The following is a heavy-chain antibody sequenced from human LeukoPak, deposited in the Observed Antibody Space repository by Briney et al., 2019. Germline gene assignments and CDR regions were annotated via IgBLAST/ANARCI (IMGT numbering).Heavy chain of an antibody. V-gene: IGHV3-53*01. CDR3: ARDVDPYRYGLMFDS. CDR2: IYNDGRT. D-gene: IGHD5-18*01. Sequence: GGSLRLSCAASGVTVSSNYMSWVRQAPGKGLEWVSFIYNDGRTQHTDSVKGRFTISRDNTKNTLYLQMNSLRAEDTAIYYCARDVDPYRYGLMFDSWGQGTLVTVSS. J-gene: IGHJ4*02. CDR1: GVTVSSNY.